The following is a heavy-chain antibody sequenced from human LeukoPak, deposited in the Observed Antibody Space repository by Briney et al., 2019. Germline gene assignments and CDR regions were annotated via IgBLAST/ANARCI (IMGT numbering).Heavy chain of an antibody. Sequence: PSETLSLTCAVYGGSFSGYYWSWIRQPPGKGLEWIGEINHSGSTNYNPSLKSRVTISVDTSENQFSLRLSSVTAADTAVYYCARLDQLVHDLWYFDLWGRGTLVAVSS. CDR2: INHSGST. CDR3: ARLDQLVHDLWYFDL. CDR1: GGSFSGYY. D-gene: IGHD6-13*01. V-gene: IGHV4-34*01. J-gene: IGHJ2*01.